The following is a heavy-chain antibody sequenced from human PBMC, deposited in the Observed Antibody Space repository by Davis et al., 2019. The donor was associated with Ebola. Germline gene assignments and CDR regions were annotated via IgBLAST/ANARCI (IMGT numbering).Heavy chain of an antibody. J-gene: IGHJ4*02. CDR3: AHSYGYN. D-gene: IGHD5-18*01. V-gene: IGHV2-5*08. CDR1: GGSISSYYW. CDR2: IYWDDDK. Sequence: TLSLTCTVSGGSISSYYWSWIRQPPGKALEWLALIYWDDDKRYSASLKSRLTITKDTSKNQVVLTMTNMDPVDTATYYCAHSYGYNWGQGTLVTVSS.